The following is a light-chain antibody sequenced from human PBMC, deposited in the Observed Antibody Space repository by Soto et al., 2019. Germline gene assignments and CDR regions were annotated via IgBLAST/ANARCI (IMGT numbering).Light chain of an antibody. J-gene: IGLJ1*01. Sequence: SYELTQPPSESVAPGQTARITCGGNNIGTRTVHWYQQKPGQAPVLVVHDDSDRPSGIPERFSGFNSGNTATLTITRVEAGDEADYFCQVWDSSSDQYVFGTGTKLTVL. CDR2: DDS. CDR1: NIGTRT. CDR3: QVWDSSSDQYV. V-gene: IGLV3-21*02.